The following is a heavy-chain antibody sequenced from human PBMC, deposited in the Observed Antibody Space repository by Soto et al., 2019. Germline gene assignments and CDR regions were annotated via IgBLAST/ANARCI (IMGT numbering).Heavy chain of an antibody. D-gene: IGHD5-12*01. CDR3: ATVSPRGYDWAFDY. J-gene: IGHJ4*02. CDR1: GGSIISSSYY. CDR2: IYYSGST. V-gene: IGHV4-39*01. Sequence: SEDPVLTCTVSGGSIISSSYYWGWIRQPPGKGLEWIGSIYYSGSTYYNPSLKSRVTISVDTSKNQFSLKLSSVTAADTAVYYCATVSPRGYDWAFDYWGQGTLVTVSS.